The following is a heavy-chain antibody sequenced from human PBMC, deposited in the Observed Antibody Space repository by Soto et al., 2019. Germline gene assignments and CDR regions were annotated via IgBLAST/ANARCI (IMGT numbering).Heavy chain of an antibody. CDR1: GFTFRNYG. CDR2: ISHDGSDK. D-gene: IGHD6-13*01. Sequence: HPGGSLRLSCAASGFTFRNYGMHWVRQAPGKGLEWVAVISHDGSDKYYADSMKGRFIISRDNSENTLFLNMNSLKPEDTAVYYCAKENQHLVHDYWGQGTLVTVSS. J-gene: IGHJ4*02. V-gene: IGHV3-30*18. CDR3: AKENQHLVHDY.